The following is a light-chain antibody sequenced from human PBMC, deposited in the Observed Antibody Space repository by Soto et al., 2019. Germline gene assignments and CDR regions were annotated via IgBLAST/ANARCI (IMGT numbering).Light chain of an antibody. J-gene: IGLJ1*01. CDR2: DVS. V-gene: IGLV2-14*03. Sequence: ALTQPASVSGSPGQSITTSCTGTSSDVGGYNYVSWYQHHPGKAPKLLIYDVSNGPSGVSNRFFGSKSGNTASLTISGLQPEDEADYYCSSYTSSSTRVFGTGTKVTVL. CDR3: SSYTSSSTRV. CDR1: SSDVGGYNY.